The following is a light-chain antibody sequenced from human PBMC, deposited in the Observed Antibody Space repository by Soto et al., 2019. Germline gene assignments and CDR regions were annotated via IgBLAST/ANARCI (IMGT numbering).Light chain of an antibody. CDR1: QTITSW. CDR2: DAS. J-gene: IGKJ2*01. V-gene: IGKV1-5*01. Sequence: DIQMTQSPSTLSASVGDRVTITCPASQTITSWLAWYHQKPGKAPNLLIYDASSLETGVSSRFSGSGSGTEFTLTISSLQPDDFATYECQQYYSFPFTFGQGTKLGIK. CDR3: QQYYSFPFT.